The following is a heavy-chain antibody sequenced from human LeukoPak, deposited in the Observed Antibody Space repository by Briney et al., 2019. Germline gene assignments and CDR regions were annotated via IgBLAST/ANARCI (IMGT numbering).Heavy chain of an antibody. CDR1: GGTFSSYA. V-gene: IGHV1-69*06. D-gene: IGHD5-18*01. CDR2: IIPIFGTA. Sequence: GSSVKVSCKASGGTFSSYAISWVRQAPGQGLEWMGGIIPIFGTANYAQKFQGRVTITADKSTSTAYMELSSLRSEDTAVYYCAFQLWSPNWFDPWGQGTLVTVSS. J-gene: IGHJ5*02. CDR3: AFQLWSPNWFDP.